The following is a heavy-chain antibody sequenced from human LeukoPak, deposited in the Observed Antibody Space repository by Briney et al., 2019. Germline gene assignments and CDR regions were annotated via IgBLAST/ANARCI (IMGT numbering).Heavy chain of an antibody. Sequence: GGSLRLSCAASGFIVNNNYMNWVRQAPGKGLEWVSVIYSGGHTDYADSVKGRFTISRDSSKNTLYLQMNSLRVEDTAVYYCASSYSGWTGYFDYWGQGTLVTVSS. CDR3: ASSYSGWTGYFDY. J-gene: IGHJ4*02. CDR2: IYSGGHT. V-gene: IGHV3-66*01. D-gene: IGHD6-19*01. CDR1: GFIVNNNY.